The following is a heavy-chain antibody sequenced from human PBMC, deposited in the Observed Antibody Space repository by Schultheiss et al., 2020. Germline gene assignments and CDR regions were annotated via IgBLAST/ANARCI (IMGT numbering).Heavy chain of an antibody. CDR1: GASISSGDYY. J-gene: IGHJ6*03. CDR3: ARITPDNYYCMDV. CDR2: IYYSGST. V-gene: IGHV4-30-4*01. Sequence: SETLSLTCTVSGASISSGDYYWSWIRQLPGKGLEWIGYIYYSGSTYYNPSLKSRVTISVDTSKNQFSLKLSSVTAADTAVYYCARITPDNYYCMDVLGKGTTVTVSS. D-gene: IGHD4-23*01.